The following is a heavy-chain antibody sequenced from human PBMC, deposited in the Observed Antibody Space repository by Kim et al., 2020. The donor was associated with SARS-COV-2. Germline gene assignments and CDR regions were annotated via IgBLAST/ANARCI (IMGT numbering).Heavy chain of an antibody. J-gene: IGHJ6*02. CDR1: GFTFSSYA. CDR2: ISYDGSNK. V-gene: IGHV3-30*04. D-gene: IGHD3-10*01. CDR3: ARDGELLLHGMDV. Sequence: GGSLRLSCAASGFTFSSYAMHWVRQAPGKGLEWVAVISYDGSNKYYADSVKGRFTISRDNSKNTLYLQMNSLRAEDTAVYYCARDGELLLHGMDVWGQGTTVTVSS.